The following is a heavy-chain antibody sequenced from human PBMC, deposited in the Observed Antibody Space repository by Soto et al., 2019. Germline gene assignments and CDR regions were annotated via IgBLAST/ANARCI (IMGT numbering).Heavy chain of an antibody. CDR1: GGSVSSGSYY. D-gene: IGHD3-10*01. V-gene: IGHV4-61*01. CDR2: VYYTGST. CDR3: ARESRDHSSSGGVDV. Sequence: QVQLQESGPGLVKPSETLSLTCTVSGGSVSSGSYYWNWIRHPPGKGLEWIGYVYYTGSTNYNPSLKSGVTMSVDTSKNRFSLKMRSVTAADTAVYYCARESRDHSSSGGVDVWGQGTTVTVSS. J-gene: IGHJ6*02.